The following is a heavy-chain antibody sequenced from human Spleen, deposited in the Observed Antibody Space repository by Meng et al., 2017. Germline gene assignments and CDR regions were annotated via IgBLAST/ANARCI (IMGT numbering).Heavy chain of an antibody. D-gene: IGHD6-19*01. CDR1: GFTFSSYA. CDR2: ISYDGSNK. Sequence: GESLKISCAASGFTFSSYAMHWVRQAPGKGLEWVAVISYDGSNKYYADSVKGRFTISRDNSKNTLYLQMNSLRAEDTAVYYCARASGYSSGARLNWGQGTLVTVSS. V-gene: IGHV3-30*01. CDR3: ARASGYSSGARLN. J-gene: IGHJ4*02.